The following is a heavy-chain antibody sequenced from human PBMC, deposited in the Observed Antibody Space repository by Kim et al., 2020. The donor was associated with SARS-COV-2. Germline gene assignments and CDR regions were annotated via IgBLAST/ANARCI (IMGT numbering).Heavy chain of an antibody. J-gene: IGHJ3*02. V-gene: IGHV3-30*04. CDR3: ARDDDI. CDR1: GFTFSSYA. CDR2: ISYDGSNK. Sequence: GGSLRLSCAASGFTFSSYAMHWVRQAPGKGLEWVAVISYDGSNKYYADSVKGRFTISRDNSKNTLYLQMNSLRAEDTAVYYCARDDDIWGQGTMVTVSS.